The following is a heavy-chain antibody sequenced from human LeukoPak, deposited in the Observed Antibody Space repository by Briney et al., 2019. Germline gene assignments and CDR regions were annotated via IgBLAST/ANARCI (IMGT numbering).Heavy chain of an antibody. V-gene: IGHV4-34*01. Sequence: SETLSLTCAVYGGSFSGYYWSWIRQPPGKGLEWIGEINHSGSTNYNPSLKSRVTISVDTSKNQFSLKLSSVTAADTAVYYCARGYSSSSRGFDYWGQGTLVTVSS. J-gene: IGHJ4*02. CDR2: INHSGST. CDR3: ARGYSSSSRGFDY. CDR1: GGSFSGYY. D-gene: IGHD6-6*01.